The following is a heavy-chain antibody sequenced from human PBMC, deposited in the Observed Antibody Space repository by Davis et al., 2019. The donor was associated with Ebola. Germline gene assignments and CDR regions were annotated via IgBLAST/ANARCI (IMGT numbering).Heavy chain of an antibody. CDR2: INPHNGNT. J-gene: IGHJ4*02. D-gene: IGHD1-1*01. Sequence: AASVKVSCKASGYTFTNYGITWVRQAPGQGLEWMGWINPHNGNTNYAQNVQGRVTMTTDTSTSTAYMEVGSLRSYDTAVYYCARAQFPTTSDHWGQGTLVTVSS. V-gene: IGHV1-18*04. CDR3: ARAQFPTTSDH. CDR1: GYTFTNYG.